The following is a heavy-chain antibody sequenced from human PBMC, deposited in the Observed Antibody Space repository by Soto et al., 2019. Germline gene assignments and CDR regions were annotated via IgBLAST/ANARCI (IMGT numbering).Heavy chain of an antibody. CDR1: GYTFTSYG. Sequence: ASVRVSCKASGYTFTSYGISWVRQAPGQGLEWMGWISAYNGNTNYAQKLQGRVTMTTDTSTSTAYMELRSLRSDDTAVYYCARDFRGDTAMANFDYWGQGTLVTVSS. CDR2: ISAYNGNT. CDR3: ARDFRGDTAMANFDY. D-gene: IGHD5-18*01. V-gene: IGHV1-18*04. J-gene: IGHJ4*02.